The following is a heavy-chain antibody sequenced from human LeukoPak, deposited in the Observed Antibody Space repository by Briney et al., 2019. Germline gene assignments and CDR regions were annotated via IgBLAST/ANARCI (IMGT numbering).Heavy chain of an antibody. D-gene: IGHD4-17*01. CDR2: IYYSGST. V-gene: IGHV4-39*07. Sequence: SETLSLTCTVSGGSISSSSYYWGWIRQPPGKGLEWIGSIYYSGSTYYNPSLKSRVTISVDTSKNQFSLKLSSVTAADTAVYYCARGYGDYEDWGQGTLVTVSS. J-gene: IGHJ4*02. CDR1: GGSISSSSYY. CDR3: ARGYGDYED.